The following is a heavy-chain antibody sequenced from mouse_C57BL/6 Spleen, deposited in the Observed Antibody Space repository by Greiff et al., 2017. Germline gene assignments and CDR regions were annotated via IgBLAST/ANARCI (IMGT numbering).Heavy chain of an antibody. CDR1: GYSFTSYY. CDR2: IYPGSGNT. CDR3: ARHYYGSSPYAMDY. V-gene: IGHV1-66*01. D-gene: IGHD1-1*01. J-gene: IGHJ4*01. Sequence: QVQLQQSGPELVKPGASVKISCKASGYSFTSYYIHWVKQRPGQGLEWIGWIYPGSGNTKYNEKFKGKATLTADTSSSTAYMQLSSLTSEDSAVYYGARHYYGSSPYAMDYWGQGTSVTVSS.